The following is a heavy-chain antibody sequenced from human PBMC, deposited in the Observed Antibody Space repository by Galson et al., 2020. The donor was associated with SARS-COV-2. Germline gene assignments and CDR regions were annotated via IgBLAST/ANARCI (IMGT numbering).Heavy chain of an antibody. D-gene: IGHD3-22*01. CDR3: ARDPSPDYCDSSGYYYNFAFDI. Sequence: ETSETLSLTCTVSGGSISSGDYYWSWIRQPPGKGLEWIGYIYYSGSTYYNPSLKSRVTISVDTSKNQFSLKLSSVTAADTAVYYCARDPSPDYCDSSGYYYNFAFDIWGQGTMVTVSS. V-gene: IGHV4-30-4*01. J-gene: IGHJ3*02. CDR1: GGSISSGDYY. CDR2: IYYSGST.